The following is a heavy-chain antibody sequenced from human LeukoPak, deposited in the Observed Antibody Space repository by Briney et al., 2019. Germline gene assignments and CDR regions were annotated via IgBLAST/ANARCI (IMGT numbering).Heavy chain of an antibody. CDR1: GFTFSAYW. V-gene: IGHV3-7*01. J-gene: IGHJ4*02. Sequence: GGSLRLSCAASGFTFSAYWMSWVRQAPGKGLEWVAHIKGDGSEKYSVDSVKGRFTISRDNAKSSLYLQMNSLRAEDTALYYCARGGFGYVHFDYWGQGSLVTVSS. D-gene: IGHD3-16*01. CDR2: IKGDGSEK. CDR3: ARGGFGYVHFDY.